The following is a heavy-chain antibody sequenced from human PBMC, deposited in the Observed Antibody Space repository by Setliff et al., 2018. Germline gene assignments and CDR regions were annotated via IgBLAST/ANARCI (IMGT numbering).Heavy chain of an antibody. J-gene: IGHJ6*03. CDR3: ARMSGFQYIDV. CDR2: ISYSGIT. Sequence: SETLSLTCNVSGASVSSHYWDWIRQPPGKGLEWIGFISYSGITTYNVSLKSRVSISVDTSKNQFSLSLTSVTAEDTAVYYCARMSGFQYIDVWDKGTTVTSP. V-gene: IGHV4-59*08. CDR1: GASVSSHY. D-gene: IGHD3-3*01.